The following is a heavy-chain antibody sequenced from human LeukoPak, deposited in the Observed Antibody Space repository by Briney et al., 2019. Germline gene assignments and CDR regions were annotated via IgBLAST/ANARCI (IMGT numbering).Heavy chain of an antibody. CDR1: GGSISSSSYY. J-gene: IGHJ4*02. CDR2: IYCSGST. V-gene: IGHV4-39*01. D-gene: IGHD3-3*01. Sequence: SETLSLTCTVSGGSISSSSYYWGWIRQPPGKGLEWIGSIYCSGSTYYNPSLKSRVTISVDTSKNQFSLKLSSVTAADTAVYYCARLKAYYDFWSGYYREDFDYWGQGTLVTVSS. CDR3: ARLKAYYDFWSGYYREDFDY.